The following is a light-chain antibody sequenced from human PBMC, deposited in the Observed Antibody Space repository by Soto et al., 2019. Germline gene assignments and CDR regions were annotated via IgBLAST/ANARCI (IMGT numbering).Light chain of an antibody. CDR2: HAS. CDR1: QPISTW. Sequence: DIQMTQSPSTLPASVGHRVTITCPASQPISTWLAWYQQRPGKAPNLLIYHASSLESGVPSRFSGSGSGTEFTLSISSLQPDDFGTYYCQQYDEHSITFGQGTRLEIK. CDR3: QQYDEHSIT. J-gene: IGKJ5*01. V-gene: IGKV1-5*01.